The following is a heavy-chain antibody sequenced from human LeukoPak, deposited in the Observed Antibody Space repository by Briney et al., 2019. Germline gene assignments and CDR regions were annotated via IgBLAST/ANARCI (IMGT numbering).Heavy chain of an antibody. CDR1: GGSISSYY. CDR3: ARSLHTYYYDSSGYYSTLHYFDY. D-gene: IGHD3-22*01. Sequence: PSETLSLTCTVSGGSISSYYWSWIRQPPGKGLEWIGYIYTSGSTNYNPSLKSRVTISVDTSKNQFSLKLSSVTAADTAVYYCARSLHTYYYDSSGYYSTLHYFDYWGQGTLVTVSS. V-gene: IGHV4-4*09. CDR2: IYTSGST. J-gene: IGHJ4*02.